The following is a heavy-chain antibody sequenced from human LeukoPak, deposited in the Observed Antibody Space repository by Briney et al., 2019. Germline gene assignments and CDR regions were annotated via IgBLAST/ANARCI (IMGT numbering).Heavy chain of an antibody. V-gene: IGHV4-34*01. CDR3: ARDYYYYYMDV. CDR1: GGSFSGYY. Sequence: SETLSLTCAVYGGSFSGYYWSWIRQPPGKGLEWIGEINHSGSTNYNPSLKSRVTISVDTSKNQFSLKLSSVTAADTAVYYCARDYYYYYMDVWGKGTTVTISS. J-gene: IGHJ6*03. CDR2: INHSGST.